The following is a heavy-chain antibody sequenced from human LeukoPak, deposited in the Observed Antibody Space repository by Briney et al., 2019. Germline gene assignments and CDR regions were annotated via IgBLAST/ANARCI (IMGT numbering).Heavy chain of an antibody. CDR3: ARGPSGYHNT. Sequence: PGGSLTLSCGAFGFTFRAFTMHWVRHAPGKGREWVSLFSRNGVTTYYAESVRGRFTISRDNSKNSVYLQMDSLTTEDTAVYYCARGPSGYHNTGGQGTLVTVSS. J-gene: IGHJ1*01. V-gene: IGHV3-43*01. CDR1: GFTFRAFT. CDR2: FSRNGVTT. D-gene: IGHD5-12*01.